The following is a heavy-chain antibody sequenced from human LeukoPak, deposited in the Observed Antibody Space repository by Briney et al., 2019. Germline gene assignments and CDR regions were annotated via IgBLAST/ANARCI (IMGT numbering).Heavy chain of an antibody. Sequence: GGSLRLSCVVSGLSFSNYWMSWVRQAPGKGLEWVANIEQDGSEQYYVASVKGRFTISRDNAKDSVYLQMNSLRVEDTAVYFCASGSGWVFDYWGHGTLVTVSS. J-gene: IGHJ4*01. D-gene: IGHD6-19*01. V-gene: IGHV3-7*01. CDR3: ASGSGWVFDY. CDR1: GLSFSNYW. CDR2: IEQDGSEQ.